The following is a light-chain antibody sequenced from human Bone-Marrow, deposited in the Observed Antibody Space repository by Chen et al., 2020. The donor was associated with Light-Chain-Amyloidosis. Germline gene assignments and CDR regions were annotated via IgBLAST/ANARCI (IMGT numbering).Light chain of an antibody. V-gene: IGLV3-21*02. CDR3: QVWDRSSDRPV. CDR1: NIGSTR. CDR2: DDS. Sequence: SYVLTHPSSVSAAPGQTAPIACGGNNIGSTRVHWYQQTPGQAPLRVVYDDSDRPSGIPARLSGSNSGNTATLTISRGEAGDEADYYCQVWDRSSDRPVFGGGTKLTVL. J-gene: IGLJ3*02.